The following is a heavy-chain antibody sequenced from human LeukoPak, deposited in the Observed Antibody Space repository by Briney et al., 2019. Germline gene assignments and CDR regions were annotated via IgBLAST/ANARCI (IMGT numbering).Heavy chain of an antibody. V-gene: IGHV1-2*03. J-gene: IGHJ3*02. CDR2: INPNSGGT. CDR3: ARDYYDSSGFGAFDI. CDR1: GYTFTAYY. Sequence: LAASVKVSCKASGYTFTAYYMHWVRQAPGQGLEWMGWINPNSGGTNYAQKFQGRVTMTRDTSISTAYMELSRLRSDDTAVYYCARDYYDSSGFGAFDIWGQGTMVTVSS. D-gene: IGHD3-22*01.